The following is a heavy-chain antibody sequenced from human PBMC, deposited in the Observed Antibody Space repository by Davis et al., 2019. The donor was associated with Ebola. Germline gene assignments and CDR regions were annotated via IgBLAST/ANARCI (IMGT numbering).Heavy chain of an antibody. CDR2: ISGSGGST. D-gene: IGHD2-15*01. V-gene: IGHV3-23*01. J-gene: IGHJ6*02. CDR1: GFTFSSYA. CDR3: AISNFAGYCSGGSCAGMDV. Sequence: PGGSLRLSCAASGFTFSSYAMSWVRQAPGKGLEWVSAISGSGGSTYYADSVKGRFTISRDNSKNTLYLQMNSLRAEDTAVYYCAISNFAGYCSGGSCAGMDVWGQGTTVTVSS.